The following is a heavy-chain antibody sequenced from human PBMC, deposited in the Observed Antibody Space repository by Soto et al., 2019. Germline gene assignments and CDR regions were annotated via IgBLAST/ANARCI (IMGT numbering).Heavy chain of an antibody. CDR1: GGTFSSYT. J-gene: IGHJ6*03. CDR3: ASSLGSAAGTGDYYYYYMDV. Sequence: QIQLVQSGAEVKKPGSSVKVSCKTSGGTFSSYTISWVRQAPGQRLEWMGRIIPILGIANYAQKFQGRVTITADKSTSTAYMELSSLRSEDTAVYYCASSLGSAAGTGDYYYYYMDVWGKGTTVTVSS. V-gene: IGHV1-69*02. D-gene: IGHD6-13*01. CDR2: IIPILGIA.